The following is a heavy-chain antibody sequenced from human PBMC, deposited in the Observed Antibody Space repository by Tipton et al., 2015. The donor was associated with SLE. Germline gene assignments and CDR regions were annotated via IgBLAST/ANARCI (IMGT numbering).Heavy chain of an antibody. CDR2: IYHRGST. CDR1: GGSISSSSSYY. D-gene: IGHD2-2*01. CDR3: AGFPPVQPYYYYYYGLDV. Sequence: TLSLTCAVYGGSISSSSSYYWAWIRQPPGKGVEWIGEIYHRGSTNYNPSLKSRVTISVDTSKNQFSLKLRSVTAADTAVYYCAGFPPVQPYYYYYYGLDVWGQGTTVTVSS. J-gene: IGHJ6*02. V-gene: IGHV4-39*07.